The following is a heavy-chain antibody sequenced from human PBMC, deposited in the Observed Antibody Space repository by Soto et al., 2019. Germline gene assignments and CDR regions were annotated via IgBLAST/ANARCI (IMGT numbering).Heavy chain of an antibody. CDR1: GFTFDDYA. J-gene: IGHJ1*01. V-gene: IGHV3-9*01. Sequence: GGSLRLSCAASGFTFDDYAMHWVRQVPGKGLEWVSGINWNSGSISYGDSVKGRFAISRDNAKNSLHLQMNSLSAEDTAFYYCVKDESINWYSGHFRHWGQGTLVTVSS. CDR3: VKDESINWYSGHFRH. D-gene: IGHD6-13*01. CDR2: INWNSGSI.